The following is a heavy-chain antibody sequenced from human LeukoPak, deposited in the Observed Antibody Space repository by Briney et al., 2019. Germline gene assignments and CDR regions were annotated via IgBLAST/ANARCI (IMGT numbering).Heavy chain of an antibody. J-gene: IGHJ4*02. Sequence: AASVKVSCKASGGTFSSYAISWVRQAPGQGLEWMGRIIPIFGTANYAQKFQGRVTITTDESTSTAYMELSSLRSEDTAVYYCARDPSLLSDFRFDYWGQGTLVTVSS. CDR3: ARDPSLLSDFRFDY. CDR2: IIPIFGTA. CDR1: GGTFSSYA. V-gene: IGHV1-69*05. D-gene: IGHD3-10*01.